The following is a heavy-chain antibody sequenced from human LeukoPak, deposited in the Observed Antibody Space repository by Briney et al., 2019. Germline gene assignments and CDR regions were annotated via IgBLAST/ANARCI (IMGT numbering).Heavy chain of an antibody. CDR1: GFTFNTYN. J-gene: IGHJ4*02. CDR3: ARDSGDGYNIDY. CDR2: ISSSSSYI. Sequence: GGSLRLSCAASGFTFNTYNMNWVRQAPGKGLEWVSSISSSSSYIYYADSVKGRFTISRDNAKNSLYLQMNSLRAEDTAVYYCARDSGDGYNIDYWGQGTLVTVSS. V-gene: IGHV3-21*01. D-gene: IGHD5-24*01.